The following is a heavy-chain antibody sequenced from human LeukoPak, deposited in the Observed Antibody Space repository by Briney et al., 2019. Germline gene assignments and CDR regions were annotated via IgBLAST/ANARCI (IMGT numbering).Heavy chain of an antibody. CDR2: IYYSGYT. V-gene: IGHV4-59*08. J-gene: IGHJ5*02. Sequence: SETLSLTCTVSGGSISSYYWSWIRQPPGKGLEWIGCIYYSGYTNYKSSLKSRVTISVDTSKNQFSLKLSSVTATDTAVYYCVGLVVPGWFDPWGQGTLVTVSS. D-gene: IGHD2-15*01. CDR1: GGSISSYY. CDR3: VGLVVPGWFDP.